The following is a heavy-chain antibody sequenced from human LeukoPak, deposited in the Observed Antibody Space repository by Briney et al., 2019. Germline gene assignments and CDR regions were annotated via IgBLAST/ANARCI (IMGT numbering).Heavy chain of an antibody. CDR2: IYYSGST. Sequence: SETLSLTCTVSGGSISSGDYYWSWIRQPPGKGLEWIGYIYYSGSTYYNPSLKSRVTISVDTSKNQFSLKLSSVTAADTAVYYCAREADRYYYYYGMDVWGQGTTVTVSS. D-gene: IGHD6-25*01. CDR1: GGSISSGDYY. CDR3: AREADRYYYYYGMDV. V-gene: IGHV4-30-4*01. J-gene: IGHJ6*02.